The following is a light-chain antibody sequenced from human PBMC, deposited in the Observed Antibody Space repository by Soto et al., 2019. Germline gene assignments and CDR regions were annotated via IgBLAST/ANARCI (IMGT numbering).Light chain of an antibody. V-gene: IGKV3-20*01. CDR2: DAS. CDR1: QSVGKNY. CDR3: QQYGSTPLT. J-gene: IGKJ4*01. Sequence: EIVLTQSPGTLSLSPGEIATLSCRASQSVGKNYLAWYQQKPGQAPRFLIYDASSRATGIPDRFSGSGSGTDFTLTISRLEPEDFAVYYCQQYGSTPLTFGGGNKVEIK.